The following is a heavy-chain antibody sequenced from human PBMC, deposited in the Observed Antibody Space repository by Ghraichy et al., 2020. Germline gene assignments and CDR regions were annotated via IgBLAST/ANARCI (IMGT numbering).Heavy chain of an antibody. J-gene: IGHJ5*02. D-gene: IGHD3-10*01. CDR2: IHHSRRT. CDR1: GCSVSSGDYY. CDR3: ARAPYVSGSFGWFDP. Sequence: SETLSLTCTVSGCSVSSGDYYWNWFRQHPDKDLSWIVYIHHSRRTNYNPSLRSRVTTSVDTSKNQFSLKVNSVTAADTAVYYCARAPYVSGSFGWFDPWGQGTLVTVSS. V-gene: IGHV4-31*03.